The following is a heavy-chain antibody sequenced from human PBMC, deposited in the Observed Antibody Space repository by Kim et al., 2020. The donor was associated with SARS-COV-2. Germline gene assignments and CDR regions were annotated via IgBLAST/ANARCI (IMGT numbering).Heavy chain of an antibody. D-gene: IGHD2-21*02. V-gene: IGHV4-30-4*08. CDR3: ARGPPIGGGDCYSH. CDR1: GGSISSGDYY. J-gene: IGHJ4*02. CDR2: LYYPGSS. Sequence: SETLSLTCTVSGGSISSGDYYWSWIRQPPWKGLEWLGYLYYPGSSHYNPSLNSRVTISIDTSTNQFSLKLSSVTAADTAVYYCARGPPIGGGDCYSHWGQGTLVTVSS.